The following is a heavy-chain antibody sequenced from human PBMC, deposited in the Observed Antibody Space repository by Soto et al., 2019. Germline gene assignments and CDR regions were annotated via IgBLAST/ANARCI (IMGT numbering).Heavy chain of an antibody. CDR3: AHRPRGYAYYFDY. CDR2: IYWDEDK. CDR1: GFSLSTRGVA. Sequence: QITLKESGPTLVKPTQTLTLTCTFSGFSLSTRGVAVGWFRQPPGKALEWLALIYWDEDKGYSPSLKSRLTITDDTSKNQVVLIMTNMDPVDTATYYCAHRPRGYAYYFDYWGQGTLVTVSS. D-gene: IGHD5-12*01. J-gene: IGHJ4*02. V-gene: IGHV2-5*02.